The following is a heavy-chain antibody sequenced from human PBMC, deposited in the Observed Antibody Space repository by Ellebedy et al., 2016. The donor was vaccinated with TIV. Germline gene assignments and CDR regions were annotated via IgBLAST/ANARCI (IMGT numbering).Heavy chain of an antibody. D-gene: IGHD3-10*01. CDR2: INTDGSVT. CDR1: GFTFSRSW. Sequence: GESLKISXAASGFTFSRSWMHWVRQAPGKGPVWVSVINTDGSVTRYADFVKGRFTISRDNAKNTLDLQMNSLRAEDTAVYYCAHVGGGSGMSFGPWGQGALVTVSS. CDR3: AHVGGGSGMSFGP. J-gene: IGHJ5*02. V-gene: IGHV3-74*01.